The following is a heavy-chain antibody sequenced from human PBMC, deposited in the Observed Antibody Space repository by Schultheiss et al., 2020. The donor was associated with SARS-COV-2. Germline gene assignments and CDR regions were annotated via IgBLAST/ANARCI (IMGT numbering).Heavy chain of an antibody. CDR1: GGSISSYY. CDR3: ARVQSAYSSLFDY. D-gene: IGHD6-13*01. V-gene: IGHV4-59*01. CDR2: IYYSGST. Sequence: SETLSLTCTISGGSISSYYWSWIRQPPGKGLEWIASIYYSGSTNYNPSLKSRVTISVDTSKNQFSLKLSSVTAADTAVYYCARVQSAYSSLFDYWGQGTLVTVSS. J-gene: IGHJ4*02.